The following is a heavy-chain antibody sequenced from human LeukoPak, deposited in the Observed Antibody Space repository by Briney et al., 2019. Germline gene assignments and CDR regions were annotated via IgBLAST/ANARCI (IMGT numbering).Heavy chain of an antibody. CDR2: ISYDGSNK. D-gene: IGHD3-3*01. V-gene: IGHV3-30*03. CDR1: GFTFSSYG. CDR3: ATSYYDFYYFDY. J-gene: IGHJ4*02. Sequence: GGSLRLSCAASGFTFSSYGMHWVRQAPGKGLEWVAVISYDGSNKYYEDSVKGRFTISRDNSKNTLYLQMNSLRAEDTALYYCATSYYDFYYFDYWGQGTLVTVSS.